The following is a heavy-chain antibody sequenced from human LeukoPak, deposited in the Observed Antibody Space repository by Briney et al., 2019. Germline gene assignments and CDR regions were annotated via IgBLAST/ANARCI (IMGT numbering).Heavy chain of an antibody. CDR2: IRYDGSNK. V-gene: IGHV3-30*02. D-gene: IGHD6-13*01. J-gene: IGHJ4*02. Sequence: GGSLRLSCAASGFTFSSYGMHWVRQAPGKGLEWVAFIRYDGSNKYYADSVKGRFTISRDNAKNSLYLQMNSLRAEDTAVYYCARLGAGPFDHLDYWGQGTLVTVSS. CDR1: GFTFSSYG. CDR3: ARLGAGPFDHLDY.